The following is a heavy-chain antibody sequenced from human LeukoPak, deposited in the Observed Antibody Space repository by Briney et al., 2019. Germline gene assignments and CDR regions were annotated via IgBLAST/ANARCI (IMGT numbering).Heavy chain of an antibody. CDR1: GGSISSYY. Sequence: SETLSLTCTVSGGSISSYYWSWIRQPPGKGLEWIGYIYYSGSTNYNPSLKSRVTISVDTSKNQFSLKLSSVTAADTAVYYCARHDRGYCSSTSCYGDYFDYWGQGTLVTVSS. CDR3: ARHDRGYCSSTSCYGDYFDY. CDR2: IYYSGST. D-gene: IGHD2-2*01. J-gene: IGHJ4*02. V-gene: IGHV4-59*08.